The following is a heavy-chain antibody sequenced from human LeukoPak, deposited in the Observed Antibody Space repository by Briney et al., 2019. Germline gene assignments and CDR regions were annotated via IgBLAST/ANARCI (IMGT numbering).Heavy chain of an antibody. CDR3: SRGGNPGWFDP. CDR2: IYHSGST. J-gene: IGHJ5*02. V-gene: IGHV4-59*12. CDR1: GGSISSYY. D-gene: IGHD4-23*01. Sequence: SETLSLTCTVSGGSISSYYWSWIRQPPGKGLEWIGYIYHSGSTYYNPSLKSRVTISVDRSKNQFSLKMTSVTAADTAVYYCSRGGNPGWFDPWGQGTLVTVSS.